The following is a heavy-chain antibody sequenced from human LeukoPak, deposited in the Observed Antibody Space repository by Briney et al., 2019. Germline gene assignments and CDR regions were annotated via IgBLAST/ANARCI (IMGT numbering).Heavy chain of an antibody. D-gene: IGHD3-22*01. Sequence: SETLSLTCTVSGGSISSYYWSWIRQPAGKGLEWIGRIYTSGSTNYNPSLKSRVTMSVDTSKNQFSLKLSSVTAADTAVYYCARASQGGPYYYDSSGYYYVWFDPWGQGTLVTVSS. CDR3: ARASQGGPYYYDSSGYYYVWFDP. V-gene: IGHV4-4*07. CDR2: IYTSGST. CDR1: GGSISSYY. J-gene: IGHJ5*02.